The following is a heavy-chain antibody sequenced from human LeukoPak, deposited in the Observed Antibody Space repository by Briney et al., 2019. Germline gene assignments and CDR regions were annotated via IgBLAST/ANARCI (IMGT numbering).Heavy chain of an antibody. CDR1: GFTFSSYD. CDR3: ANYGSGTSDY. J-gene: IGHJ4*02. V-gene: IGHV3-30*02. D-gene: IGHD3-10*01. CDR2: IHFDEGIE. Sequence: GGSLRLSCAASGFTFSSYDMHWVRQAPGKGLEWVASIHFDEGIEYYADSVKRRFTISRDNSKNTLYLQMNSLKTEDTAVYYCANYGSGTSDYWGQGTLVTVSS.